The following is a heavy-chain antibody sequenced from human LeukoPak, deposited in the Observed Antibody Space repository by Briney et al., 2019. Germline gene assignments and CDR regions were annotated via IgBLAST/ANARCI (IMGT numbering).Heavy chain of an antibody. J-gene: IGHJ4*02. CDR1: GFTFSDYA. Sequence: GGSLRLSCAASGFTFSDYAIHWVRQAPGKGLEWVAIISYDGGNKYYTDSVRGRLTISRDNSKNTLYLQMNSLRAGDTAVYYCAKAGGYCSAGTCYSNFWGQGTLVTVSS. V-gene: IGHV3-30*18. CDR3: AKAGGYCSAGTCYSNF. CDR2: ISYDGGNK. D-gene: IGHD2-15*01.